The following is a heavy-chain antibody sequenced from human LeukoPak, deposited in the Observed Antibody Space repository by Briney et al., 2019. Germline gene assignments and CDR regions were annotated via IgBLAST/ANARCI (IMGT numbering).Heavy chain of an antibody. J-gene: IGHJ4*02. CDR3: AKDPLDYYDSSGHDY. CDR2: IRYDGSNN. Sequence: RGSLRLSCAASELTFSRYGMHWVRQAPGKGLEWVAFIRYDGSNNNYADSVKGRFTISRDNSKNTLYLQMNSLRAEDTAVYYCAKDPLDYYDSSGHDYWGQGTLVTVSS. CDR1: ELTFSRYG. V-gene: IGHV3-30*02. D-gene: IGHD3-22*01.